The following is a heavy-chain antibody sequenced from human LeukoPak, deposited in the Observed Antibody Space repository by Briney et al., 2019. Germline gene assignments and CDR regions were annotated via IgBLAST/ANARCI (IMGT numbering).Heavy chain of an antibody. V-gene: IGHV1-2*02. J-gene: IGHJ4*02. D-gene: IGHD2-15*01. CDR1: GYTFTCYY. CDR3: AVADCSGGSCYSAQFDY. CDR2: INPNSGGT. Sequence: ASVKVSCKASGYTFTCYYMHWVRQAPGQGLEWMGWINPNSGGTNYAQKFQGRVTMTRDTSISTAYMELNRLRSDDTAVYYCAVADCSGGSCYSAQFDYWGQGTLVTVSS.